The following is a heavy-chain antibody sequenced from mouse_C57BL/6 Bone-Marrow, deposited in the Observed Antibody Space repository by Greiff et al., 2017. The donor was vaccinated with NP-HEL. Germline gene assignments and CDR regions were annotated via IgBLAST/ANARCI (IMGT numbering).Heavy chain of an antibody. V-gene: IGHV5-9-1*02. D-gene: IGHD1-1*01. CDR1: GFTFSSYA. Sequence: EVKLMESGEGLVKPGGSLKLSCAASGFTFSSYAMSWVRQTPEKRLEWVAYISSGGDYIYYADTVKGRFTISRDNARNTLYLQMSSLKSEDTAMYYCTRSYYYGSSPSYFDYWGQGTTLTVSS. CDR3: TRSYYYGSSPSYFDY. CDR2: ISSGGDYI. J-gene: IGHJ2*01.